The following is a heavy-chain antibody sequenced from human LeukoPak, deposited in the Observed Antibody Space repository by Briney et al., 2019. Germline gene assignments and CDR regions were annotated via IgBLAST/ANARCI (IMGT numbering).Heavy chain of an antibody. D-gene: IGHD1-26*01. Sequence: GEPLKISCKGFGYRFTSYWIGWVRQMPGKGLEWMGIIYPGDSDTRYSPSFQGQVTISADKSISTAYLQWSSLKASDTAMYYCARLTGSYYSAFDIWGQGTMVTVSS. CDR1: GYRFTSYW. CDR3: ARLTGSYYSAFDI. CDR2: IYPGDSDT. J-gene: IGHJ3*02. V-gene: IGHV5-51*01.